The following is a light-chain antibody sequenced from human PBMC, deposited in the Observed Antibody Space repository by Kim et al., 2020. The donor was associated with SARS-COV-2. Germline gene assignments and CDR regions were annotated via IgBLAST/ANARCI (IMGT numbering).Light chain of an antibody. CDR1: SRALGAYNY. Sequence: GQSVPISCTGTSRALGAYNYVAWYQQRPGKAPKVMIYDVSTRASGVSNRFSGSKSGNTASLTISGLQAEDEADYYCSSYTTSSTQVFGGGTQLTVL. J-gene: IGLJ2*01. V-gene: IGLV2-14*03. CDR2: DVS. CDR3: SSYTTSSTQV.